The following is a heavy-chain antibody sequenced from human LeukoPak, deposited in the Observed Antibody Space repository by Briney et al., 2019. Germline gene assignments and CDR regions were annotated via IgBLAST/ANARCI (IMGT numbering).Heavy chain of an antibody. Sequence: GGSLRLSCAASGFTFSSYSMNWVRQAPGKGLEWVSSISSSSSYIYYADSVKGRFTISRDNAKNSLYLQMNSLRAEDTAVYYCAKDQRDSELFDYWGQGTLVTVSS. CDR3: AKDQRDSELFDY. CDR2: ISSSSSYI. D-gene: IGHD1-14*01. V-gene: IGHV3-21*01. J-gene: IGHJ4*02. CDR1: GFTFSSYS.